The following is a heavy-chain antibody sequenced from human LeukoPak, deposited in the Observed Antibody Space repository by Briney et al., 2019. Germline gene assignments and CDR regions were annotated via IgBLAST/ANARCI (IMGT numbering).Heavy chain of an antibody. CDR2: INHSGST. CDR1: GGSFSGYY. J-gene: IGHJ5*02. Sequence: SETLSLTCAVYGGSFSGYYWSWIRQPPGKGLEWIGEINHSGSTNYNPSLKSRVTISVDTSKNQFSLKLSSVTAADTAVYYCARHKARGSSGYLNWFDPWGQGTLVTVSS. D-gene: IGHD3-22*01. V-gene: IGHV4-34*01. CDR3: ARHKARGSSGYLNWFDP.